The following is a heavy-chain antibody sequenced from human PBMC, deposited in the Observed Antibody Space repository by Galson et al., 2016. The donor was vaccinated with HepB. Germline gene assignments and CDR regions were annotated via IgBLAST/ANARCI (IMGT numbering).Heavy chain of an antibody. CDR3: ASGSYPAFDS. Sequence: SLRLSCAASGFTFSFNEYYMNWIRQAPGKGLEWVSYISSSGRTIYYADSVKGRFTVSRDNAKKTLYLQMNSLRADDTAVYFCASGSYPAFDSWGQGTLVTVSS. V-gene: IGHV3-11*04. CDR1: GFTFSFNEYY. D-gene: IGHD1-26*01. CDR2: ISSSGRTI. J-gene: IGHJ4*02.